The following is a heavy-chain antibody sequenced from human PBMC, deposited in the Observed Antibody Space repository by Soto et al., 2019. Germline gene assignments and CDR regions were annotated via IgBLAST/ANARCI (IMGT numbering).Heavy chain of an antibody. D-gene: IGHD6-13*01. CDR2: INAGNGNT. Sequence: QVQLVQSGAEVKKPGASVKVSCKASGYTFTSYAMHWVRQAPGQRLERMGWINAGNGNTKYSQKFQGRVTITRDTSASTAYMELSSLRSEDTAVYYCARDSAAHRYNWFDPWGQGTLVTVSS. CDR1: GYTFTSYA. J-gene: IGHJ5*02. V-gene: IGHV1-3*01. CDR3: ARDSAAHRYNWFDP.